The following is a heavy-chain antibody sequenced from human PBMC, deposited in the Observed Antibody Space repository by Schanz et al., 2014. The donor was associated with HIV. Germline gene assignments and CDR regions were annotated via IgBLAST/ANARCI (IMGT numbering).Heavy chain of an antibody. CDR3: ARAGYCSGGSCSPWYFDY. D-gene: IGHD2-15*01. Sequence: QVQLVQSGAAVKKPGSSVKVTCKTSGGTFSNYTITWVRQAPGEGLEWMGGIIPLLDTTNYAQKFQGRVTITADISTNTAYMELTSLRSEDTAVYYCARAGYCSGGSCSPWYFDYWGQGTLVSVSS. CDR2: IIPLLDTT. J-gene: IGHJ4*02. V-gene: IGHV1-69*06. CDR1: GGTFSNYT.